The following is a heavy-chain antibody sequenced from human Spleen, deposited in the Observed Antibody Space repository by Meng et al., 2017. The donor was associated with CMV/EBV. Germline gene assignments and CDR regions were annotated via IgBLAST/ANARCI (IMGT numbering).Heavy chain of an antibody. V-gene: IGHV3-13*01. Sequence: RSCAASGFTFNNYDMHGVRQATGKGLEWVSGIGTTADTYYRDSVKGRFIISRENARNSLYLQMNFLRAGDTAVYYCARGDSGRNIDSWGQGALVTVSS. CDR3: ARGDSGRNIDS. D-gene: IGHD6-19*01. CDR1: GFTFNNYD. J-gene: IGHJ4*02. CDR2: IGTTADT.